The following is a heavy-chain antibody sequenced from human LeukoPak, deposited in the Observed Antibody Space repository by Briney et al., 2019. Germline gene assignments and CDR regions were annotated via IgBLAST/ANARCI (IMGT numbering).Heavy chain of an antibody. CDR1: GGSISSSSYY. CDR3: ARDAEGYYYDSSGHFDY. CDR2: IYYSGST. V-gene: IGHV4-39*07. D-gene: IGHD3-22*01. Sequence: SETLSLTCTVSGGSISSSSYYWGWIRQPPGKGLEWIGSIYYSGSTYYNPSLKSRVTISVDTSKNQFSLKLSSVTAADTAVYYCARDAEGYYYDSSGHFDYWGQGTLVTVSS. J-gene: IGHJ4*02.